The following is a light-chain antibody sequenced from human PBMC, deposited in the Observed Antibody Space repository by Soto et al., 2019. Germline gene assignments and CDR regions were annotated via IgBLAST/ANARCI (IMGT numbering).Light chain of an antibody. CDR1: SSDVGNYNL. V-gene: IGLV2-23*02. CDR3: CSYAGSITFT. J-gene: IGLJ2*01. CDR2: ATR. Sequence: QSVLTQPASVSGSPGQSITISCTGTSSDVGNYNLVSWYQQHPGKAPKLIIYATRKRPSGVSNRYSGSKSDNTASLTISGLQAEDEATYHCCSYAGSITFTFGGGTKLTVL.